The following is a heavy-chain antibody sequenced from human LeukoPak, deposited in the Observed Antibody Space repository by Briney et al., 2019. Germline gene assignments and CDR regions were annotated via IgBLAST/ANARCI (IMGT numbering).Heavy chain of an antibody. CDR2: ISWNSGSI. V-gene: IGHV3-9*03. CDR1: GFTFSTFG. CDR3: AKAAGRRNYYYMDV. J-gene: IGHJ6*03. Sequence: GGTLRLSCAASGFTFSTFGMSWVRQAPGKGLEWVSGISWNSGSIGYADSVKGRFTISRDNAKNFLYLQMNSLRAEDMALYYCAKAAGRRNYYYMDVWGKGTTVTVSS.